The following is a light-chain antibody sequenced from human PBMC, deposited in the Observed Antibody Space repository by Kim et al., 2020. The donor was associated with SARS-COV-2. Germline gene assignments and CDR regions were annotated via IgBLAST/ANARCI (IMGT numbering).Light chain of an antibody. V-gene: IGKV3-20*01. Sequence: SPEERAFLSCWASQCVSSSYLAWYQHNPGQSPRLLIHGASSRATGVPDRFRGGGSGTDFTLTITRLEPEDFAVYYCQQYGRSPTTFGQGTRLEIK. CDR3: QQYGRSPTT. CDR2: GAS. J-gene: IGKJ5*01. CDR1: QCVSSSY.